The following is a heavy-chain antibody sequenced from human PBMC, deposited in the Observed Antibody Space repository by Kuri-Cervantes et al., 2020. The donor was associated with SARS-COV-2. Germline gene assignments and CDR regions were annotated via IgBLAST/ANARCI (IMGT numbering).Heavy chain of an antibody. D-gene: IGHD1-26*01. Sequence: GESLKISCAASGFTFSSYAMHWVRQAPGKGLEWVAVISYDGSNKYYADSVKGRFTISRDNSKNTLYLQMNSLRAEDTPVYYCARDREWELLHAGAFDIWGQGTMVTVSS. J-gene: IGHJ3*02. CDR3: ARDREWELLHAGAFDI. V-gene: IGHV3-30-3*01. CDR2: ISYDGSNK. CDR1: GFTFSSYA.